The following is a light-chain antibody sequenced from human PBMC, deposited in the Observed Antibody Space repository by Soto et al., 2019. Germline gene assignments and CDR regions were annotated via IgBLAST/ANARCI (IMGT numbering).Light chain of an antibody. CDR3: QQYGDSRLT. V-gene: IGKV3-20*01. CDR2: GGS. CDR1: QTVSSTF. Sequence: EIVLTQSPGTLSLSPGERATLSCRASQTVSSTFLAWYQQKPGQAPRLLIYGGSRRPTGVPDRFSGSGSGMDFTLTISGLEPDDFAVYYCQQYGDSRLTFGGGTKVEI. J-gene: IGKJ4*01.